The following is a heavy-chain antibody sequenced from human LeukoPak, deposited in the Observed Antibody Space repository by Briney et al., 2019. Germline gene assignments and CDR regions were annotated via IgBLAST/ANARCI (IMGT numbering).Heavy chain of an antibody. CDR1: GFTFSDYY. V-gene: IGHV3-11*01. D-gene: IGHD3-22*01. Sequence: GRSLRLSCAASGFTFSDYYMSWIRQAPGKGLEWVSYISSSGSTIYYADSVKGRFTISRDNAKNSLYLQMNSLRAEDTAVYYCARVRHYYDSSGPTPHWGQGTLVTVSS. J-gene: IGHJ4*02. CDR3: ARVRHYYDSSGPTPH. CDR2: ISSSGSTI.